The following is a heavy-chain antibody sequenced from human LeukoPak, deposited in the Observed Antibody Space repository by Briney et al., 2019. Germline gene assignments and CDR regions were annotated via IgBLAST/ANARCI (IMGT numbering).Heavy chain of an antibody. CDR1: GGSISSSSYY. Sequence: KPSETLSLTCTVSGGSISSSSYYWGWIRQPPGKGLEWIGSIYYSGSTYYNPSLKSRVTISVDTSKNQFSLKLSSVTAADTAVYYCARASSGWTQIIYNWFDPWGQGTLVTVSS. D-gene: IGHD6-19*01. CDR3: ARASSGWTQIIYNWFDP. J-gene: IGHJ5*02. V-gene: IGHV4-39*01. CDR2: IYYSGST.